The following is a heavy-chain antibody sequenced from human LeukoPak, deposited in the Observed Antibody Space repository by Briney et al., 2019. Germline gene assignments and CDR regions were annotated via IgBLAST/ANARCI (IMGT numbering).Heavy chain of an antibody. V-gene: IGHV3-21*01. Sequence: GGSLRLSCAASGFTFSSYSMNWVRQAPGKGLEWVSSISSSSSYIYYADSVKGRFTISRDNAKNSLYLQMNSLRAEDTAVYYCAREEWELLFSAFDIWGQGTMVTVSS. CDR2: ISSSSSYI. J-gene: IGHJ3*02. D-gene: IGHD1-26*01. CDR1: GFTFSSYS. CDR3: AREEWELLFSAFDI.